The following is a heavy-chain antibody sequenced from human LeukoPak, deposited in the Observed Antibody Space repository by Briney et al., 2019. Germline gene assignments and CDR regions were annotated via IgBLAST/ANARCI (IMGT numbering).Heavy chain of an antibody. CDR3: ARDVGYSYGYPYYFDY. CDR1: GGSISSGGYY. Sequence: PSETLSLTCTVSGGSISSGGYYWSWIRQHPGKGLEWIGYIYYSGSTYYNPSLKSRVTISVDTSKNQFSLKLSPVTAADTAVYYCARDVGYSYGYPYYFDYWGQGTLVTVSS. J-gene: IGHJ4*02. D-gene: IGHD5-18*01. CDR2: IYYSGST. V-gene: IGHV4-31*03.